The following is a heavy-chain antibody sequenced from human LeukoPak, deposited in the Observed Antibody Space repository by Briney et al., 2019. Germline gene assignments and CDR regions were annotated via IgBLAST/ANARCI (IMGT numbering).Heavy chain of an antibody. CDR3: ARDPLGSSSWSDAIDI. D-gene: IGHD6-13*01. CDR1: GFTFSSYE. Sequence: GGSLRLSYAASGFTFSSYEMNWVRQAPGKGLEWVSYISSSGSTIYYADSVKGRFTISRDNANNSLYLQMSSLRAEDTAVYYCARDPLGSSSWSDAIDIWGQGTMVTVSS. V-gene: IGHV3-48*03. CDR2: ISSSGSTI. J-gene: IGHJ3*02.